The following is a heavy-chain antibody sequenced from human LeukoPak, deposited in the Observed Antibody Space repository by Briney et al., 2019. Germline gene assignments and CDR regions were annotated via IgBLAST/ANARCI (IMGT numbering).Heavy chain of an antibody. J-gene: IGHJ4*02. CDR1: GFTFSSFA. V-gene: IGHV3-21*01. Sequence: PGGSLRLSCAASGFTFSSFAMTWVRQAPGKGLEWVSSMSSGGTYIYYPDSVRGRFTISRDNAKNSLYLLMNNLRAEDTGVYYCARDRPTGASRVFVVQWGQGTLVTVSS. CDR3: ARDRPTGASRVFVVQ. D-gene: IGHD2-21*01. CDR2: MSSGGTYI.